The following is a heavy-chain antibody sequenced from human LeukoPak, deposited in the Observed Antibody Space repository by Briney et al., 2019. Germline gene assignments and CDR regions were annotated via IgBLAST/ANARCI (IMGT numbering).Heavy chain of an antibody. Sequence: PSETLSLTCTVSGGSISSYYWSWIRQPPGKGLEWIGYIYYSESTNYNPSLKSRVTISVATSKNQFSLKLSSVTAADTAVYYCARSWDYETGPFDYWGQGTLATVSS. J-gene: IGHJ4*02. CDR1: GGSISSYY. D-gene: IGHD1-7*01. CDR3: ARSWDYETGPFDY. CDR2: IYYSEST. V-gene: IGHV4-59*01.